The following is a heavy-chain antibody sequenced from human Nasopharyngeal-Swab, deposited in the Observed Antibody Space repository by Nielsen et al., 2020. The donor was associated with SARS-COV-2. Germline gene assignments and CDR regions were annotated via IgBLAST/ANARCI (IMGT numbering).Heavy chain of an antibody. Sequence: GGSLRLSCSASGFSITTYGMTWVRQAPGKGLEWVSGIIELFSGIYYADSVWGRFSISRDTSKNTVYLQMNSLRADDTALYFCTRGLTGHIVQWNPSPYWGQGTLVTVSS. V-gene: IGHV3-23*01. CDR3: TRGLTGHIVQWNPSPY. CDR1: GFSITTYG. CDR2: IIELFSGI. D-gene: IGHD1-14*01. J-gene: IGHJ4*02.